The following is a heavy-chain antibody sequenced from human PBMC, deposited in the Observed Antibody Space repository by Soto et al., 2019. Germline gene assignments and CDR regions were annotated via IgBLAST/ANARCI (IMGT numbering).Heavy chain of an antibody. J-gene: IGHJ4*02. V-gene: IGHV4-34*01. D-gene: IGHD3-10*01. CDR3: ARGGDWATY. CDR1: GGSFSADY. Sequence: QVQLQQWGAGLLKPSETLSLTCAVYGGSFSADYWTWIRQSPGKGLEWIGEINHRGTTSYNPSLKSRVTISVDTSQNQFSLKVTSVTAADTAVYYCARGGDWATYWGRGTLVTVSS. CDR2: INHRGTT.